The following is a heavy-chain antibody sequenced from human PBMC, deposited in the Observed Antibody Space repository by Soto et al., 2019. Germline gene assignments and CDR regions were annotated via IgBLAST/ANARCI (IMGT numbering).Heavy chain of an antibody. CDR1: GFTFSSYA. CDR2: ISGSGYQT. J-gene: IGHJ4*02. CDR3: AKGRYFDASGGCANF. D-gene: IGHD3-22*01. V-gene: IGHV3-23*01. Sequence: EVQLLESGGGLVQPGGSLRLSCAASGFTFSSYAMSWVHQTPEKGLEWVSAISGSGYQTYYAQSVQGRFTISRDNSKSTVHLQMNGLRAEDSATYYCAKGRYFDASGGCANFWGQGTLVTVSS.